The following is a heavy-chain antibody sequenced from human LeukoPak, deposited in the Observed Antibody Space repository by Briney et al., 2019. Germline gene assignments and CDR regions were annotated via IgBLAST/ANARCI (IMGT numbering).Heavy chain of an antibody. CDR3: ARDVAAGPRSDAFDI. V-gene: IGHV1-18*01. J-gene: IGHJ3*02. CDR2: ISAYNGNT. CDR1: GYTFTSYG. D-gene: IGHD6-13*01. Sequence: GASVKVSCKASGYTFTSYGISWVRQAPGQGLEWMGWISAYNGNTNYAQKLQGRATMTTDTSTSTAYMELRSLRSDDTAVYYCARDVAAGPRSDAFDIWGQGTMVTVSS.